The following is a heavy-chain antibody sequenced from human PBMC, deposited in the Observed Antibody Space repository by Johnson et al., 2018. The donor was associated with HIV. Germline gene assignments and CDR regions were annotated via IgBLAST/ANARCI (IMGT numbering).Heavy chain of an antibody. CDR3: ARSKDCSVSSCPDGFDI. Sequence: QVQLVESGGGLVQPGRSLRLSCLASGFTFSDYYMSWIRQAPGKGLEWVSYISNSGGTIYSADSVQGRFTISRDNAKNSLFLQMNSLRAEDTAVYYCARSKDCSVSSCPDGFDIWGQGTMVIVSS. J-gene: IGHJ3*02. CDR1: GFTFSDYY. D-gene: IGHD2-15*01. V-gene: IGHV3-11*04. CDR2: ISNSGGTI.